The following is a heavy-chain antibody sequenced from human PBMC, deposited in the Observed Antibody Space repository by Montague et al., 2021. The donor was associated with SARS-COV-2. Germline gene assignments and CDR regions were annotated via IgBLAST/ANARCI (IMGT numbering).Heavy chain of an antibody. Sequence: PALVKPTQTLTLPCTFSGFSLSTNGVGVGWIRQPPGKALEWLALIYWDXDKRYSPSLKSRLTITKDTSKNQVVLTMTNTDPVDTATYYCAHRLARHYDTSAYLWCPFDYWGQGTLVTVSS. CDR2: IYWDXDK. J-gene: IGHJ4*02. V-gene: IGHV2-5*02. CDR3: AHRLARHYDTSAYLWCPFDY. CDR1: GFSLSTNGVG. D-gene: IGHD3-22*01.